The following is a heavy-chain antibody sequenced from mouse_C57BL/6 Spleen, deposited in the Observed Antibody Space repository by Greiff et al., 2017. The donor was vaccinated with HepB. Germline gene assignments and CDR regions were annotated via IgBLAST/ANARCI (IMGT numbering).Heavy chain of an antibody. CDR3: ARDLYDYDFDY. D-gene: IGHD2-4*01. V-gene: IGHV5-4*01. J-gene: IGHJ2*01. CDR1: GFTFSSYA. CDR2: ISDGGSYT. Sequence: EVNLVESGGGLVKPGGSLKLSCAASGFTFSSYAMSWVRQTPEKRLEWVATISDGGSYTYYPDNVKGRFTISRDNAKNNLYLQMSHLKSEDTAMYYCARDLYDYDFDYWGQGTTLTVSS.